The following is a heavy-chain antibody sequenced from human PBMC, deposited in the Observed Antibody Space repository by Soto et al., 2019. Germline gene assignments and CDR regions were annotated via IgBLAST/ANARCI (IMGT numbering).Heavy chain of an antibody. V-gene: IGHV2-70*01. J-gene: IGHJ4*02. Sequence: SGPTLVNPTQTLTLTCTFSGFSLSTSGMCVSWIRQPPGKALEWLALIDWDDDKYYSTSLKTRLTISKDTSKNQVVLTMTNMYPVDTATYYCARSQYYDILTGPGYYFDYWGQGTLVTVSS. CDR3: ARSQYYDILTGPGYYFDY. CDR2: IDWDDDK. CDR1: GFSLSTSGMC. D-gene: IGHD3-9*01.